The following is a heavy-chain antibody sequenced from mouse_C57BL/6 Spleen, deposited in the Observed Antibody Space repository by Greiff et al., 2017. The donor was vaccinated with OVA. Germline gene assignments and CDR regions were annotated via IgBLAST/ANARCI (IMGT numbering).Heavy chain of an antibody. J-gene: IGHJ2*01. CDR3: AREGGNGNFDY. D-gene: IGHD2-1*01. CDR1: GYTFTSYW. Sequence: QVQLQQPGAELVKPGASVKMSCKASGYTFTSYWITWVKQRPGQGLEWIGDIYPGSGSTNYNEKFKSKATLTVATSSSTAYIQLSSLTSEDSEVYYCAREGGNGNFDYWGQGTTLTVAS. V-gene: IGHV1-55*01. CDR2: IYPGSGST.